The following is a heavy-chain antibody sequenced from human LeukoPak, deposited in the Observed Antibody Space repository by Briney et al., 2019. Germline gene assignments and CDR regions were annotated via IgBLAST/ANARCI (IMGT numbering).Heavy chain of an antibody. CDR2: ISSTGSTI. CDR3: ARDNWTDY. J-gene: IGHJ4*02. Sequence: GGSLRLSCAASGFAFSSYTMNWVRQAPGKGLEWVSYISSTGSTIYYADSVKGRFTISRDNAKNSLYLQMNSLGDEDTAVYYCARDNWTDYWGQGTLVTVSS. CDR1: GFAFSSYT. D-gene: IGHD3/OR15-3a*01. V-gene: IGHV3-48*02.